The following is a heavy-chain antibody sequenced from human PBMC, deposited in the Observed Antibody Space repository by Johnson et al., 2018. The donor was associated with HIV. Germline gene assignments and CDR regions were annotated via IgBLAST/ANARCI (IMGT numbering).Heavy chain of an antibody. CDR1: GFTFSNAW. D-gene: IGHD6-19*01. CDR2: VKSKTDGGTT. J-gene: IGHJ3*02. V-gene: IGHV3-15*01. Sequence: VQVVESGGGLVQPGGSLRVSCAASGFTFSNAWMSWVRHAPGKGLEWVGRVKSKTDGGTTDYATPVKGRFAIPRDDSKNTLYLQMNSLKTEDTAVYYCTTARNRLWSSSGWTGFWAFDIWGQGTMVTVSS. CDR3: TTARNRLWSSSGWTGFWAFDI.